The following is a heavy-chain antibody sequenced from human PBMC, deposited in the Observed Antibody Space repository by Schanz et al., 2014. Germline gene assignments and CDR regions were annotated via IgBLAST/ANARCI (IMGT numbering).Heavy chain of an antibody. J-gene: IGHJ4*02. V-gene: IGHV4-4*02. CDR1: GVSISSNTW. CDR3: AREWSSFDY. Sequence: QVPLQESGPGLVKPSGTLSLTCAVSGVSISSNTWWSWVRQPPGKGLEWIGEIYHRGNTNYNPSLKSRVTMPVDKSKNQFSLQLSSVTAADTAVYYCAREWSSFDYWGQGALVSVSS. D-gene: IGHD3-10*01. CDR2: IYHRGNT.